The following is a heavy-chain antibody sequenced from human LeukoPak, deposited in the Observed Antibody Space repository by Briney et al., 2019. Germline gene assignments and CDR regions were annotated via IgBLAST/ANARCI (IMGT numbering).Heavy chain of an antibody. CDR2: LYSGGST. D-gene: IGHD3-10*02. J-gene: IGHJ6*04. CDR3: AELGITMIGGV. V-gene: IGHV3-53*01. Sequence: GGSLRLSCVAAGSTVSNNYMSWVRQAPGKGLEWVSVLYSGGSTYYADSVKGRFTISRDNSKNTVYLQMNSLRAEDTAVYYCAELGITMIGGVWGKGTTVTISS. CDR1: GSTVSNNY.